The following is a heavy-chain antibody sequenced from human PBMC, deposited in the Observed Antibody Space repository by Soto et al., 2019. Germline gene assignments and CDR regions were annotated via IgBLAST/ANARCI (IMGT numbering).Heavy chain of an antibody. Sequence: GGSLRLSCAASGFTFSSYGMHWVRQAPGKGLEWVALISYDGSDKDYADSVKGRFTISRDNSRNTLFLQMNSLRAEDTAVYYCARDYYKYYDSSGYYRSPAYWGQGTQVTVSS. CDR2: ISYDGSDK. D-gene: IGHD3-22*01. CDR1: GFTFSSYG. CDR3: ARDYYKYYDSSGYYRSPAY. V-gene: IGHV3-30*03. J-gene: IGHJ4*02.